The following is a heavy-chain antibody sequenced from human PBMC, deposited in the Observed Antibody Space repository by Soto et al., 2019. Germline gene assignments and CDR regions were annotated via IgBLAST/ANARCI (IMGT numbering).Heavy chain of an antibody. CDR2: IKQDGSEK. J-gene: IGHJ3*02. CDR1: GFTFSSYW. CDR3: ASGSYYLSYAFDI. Sequence: PGGSLRLSCAASGFTFSSYWMSWVRQAPGKGLEWVANIKQDGSEKYYVDSVKGRFTISRDNAKNSLYLQMNSLRAEDTAVYYCASGSYYLSYAFDIWGQGTMVT. D-gene: IGHD1-26*01. V-gene: IGHV3-7*01.